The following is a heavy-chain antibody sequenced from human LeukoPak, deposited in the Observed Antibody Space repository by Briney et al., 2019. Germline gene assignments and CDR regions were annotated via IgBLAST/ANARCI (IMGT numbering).Heavy chain of an antibody. Sequence: GRSLRLSCAASGSTFSSYGMHWVRQAPGKGLEWVAVISYDGSNKYYADSVKGRFTISRDNSKNTLYLQMNSLRAEDTAVYYCARTYSGDWGQGTLVTVSS. J-gene: IGHJ4*02. V-gene: IGHV3-30*03. CDR3: ARTYSGD. CDR1: GSTFSSYG. D-gene: IGHD1-26*01. CDR2: ISYDGSNK.